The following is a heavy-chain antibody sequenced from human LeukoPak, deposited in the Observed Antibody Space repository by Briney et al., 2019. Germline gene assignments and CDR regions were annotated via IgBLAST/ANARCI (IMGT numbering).Heavy chain of an antibody. V-gene: IGHV1-8*02. Sequence: ASVKVSCKASGYTFTSYAMNWVRQAPGQGLEWMGWMNPNSGNTGYAQKFQGRVTMTRNTSISTAYMELSSLRSEDTAVYYCARGAFMVRGESDYWGQGTLVTVSS. CDR1: GYTFTSYA. D-gene: IGHD3-10*01. J-gene: IGHJ4*02. CDR3: ARGAFMVRGESDY. CDR2: MNPNSGNT.